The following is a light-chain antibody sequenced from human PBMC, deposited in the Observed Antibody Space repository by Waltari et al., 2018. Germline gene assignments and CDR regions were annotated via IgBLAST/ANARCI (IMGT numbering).Light chain of an antibody. CDR1: SSDVGRYNC. Sequence: QSALTQPPSASGSPGQSVTISCTGTSSDVGRYNCVSWFQQHPGKAPKLMIYEVSKRPSGVPVRFSGSKSGNTASLTVSGLQAEDEADYYCSSYAASNNFVFGTGTKVTVL. V-gene: IGLV2-8*01. CDR2: EVS. CDR3: SSYAASNNFV. J-gene: IGLJ1*01.